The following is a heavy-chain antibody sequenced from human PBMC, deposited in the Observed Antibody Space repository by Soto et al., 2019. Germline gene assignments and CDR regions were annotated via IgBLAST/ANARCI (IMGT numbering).Heavy chain of an antibody. V-gene: IGHV4-4*02. CDR3: ARLVYDTRLNYMYFDF. CDR1: GVSISSGNW. CDR2: IFHDGTA. Sequence: SETLSLTCAVSGVSISSGNWWTWVRQTPQRGLEYIGEIFHDGTANYYPSFERRVAISVDTSKNQFSLKLTSVTAADTAIYFCARLVYDTRLNYMYFDFWGQGAMVTVYS. D-gene: IGHD2-8*01. J-gene: IGHJ4*02.